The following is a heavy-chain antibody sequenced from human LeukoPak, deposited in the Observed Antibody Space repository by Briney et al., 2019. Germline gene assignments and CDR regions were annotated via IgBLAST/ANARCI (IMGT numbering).Heavy chain of an antibody. CDR1: GYTFTGYY. V-gene: IGHV1-2*06. CDR2: INPNSGGT. Sequence: ASVKVSCKASGYTFTGYYMHWVRQAPGQGLEWMGRINPNSGGTNYAQKFQGRVTMTKDTSISTAYMELSRLRSDDTAVYYCARYSGYDEPFEYWGQGTLVTVSS. D-gene: IGHD5-12*01. CDR3: ARYSGYDEPFEY. J-gene: IGHJ4*02.